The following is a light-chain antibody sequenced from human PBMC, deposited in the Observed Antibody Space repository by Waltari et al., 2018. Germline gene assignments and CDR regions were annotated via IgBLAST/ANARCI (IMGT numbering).Light chain of an antibody. V-gene: IGLV2-14*03. CDR2: NVS. Sequence: QSALTQPASVSGSPGQSITISCTGTSSDVGGYNYVSWYQQHPGKAPKLLIYNVSNRPSGVSNRFAGSKSGNTASLVISGLQVEDEADYYCSSYTSSSDEVFGTGTKVTVL. J-gene: IGLJ1*01. CDR3: SSYTSSSDEV. CDR1: SSDVGGYNY.